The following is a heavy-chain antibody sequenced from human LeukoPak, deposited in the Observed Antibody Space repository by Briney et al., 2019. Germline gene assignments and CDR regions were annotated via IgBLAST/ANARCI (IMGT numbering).Heavy chain of an antibody. J-gene: IGHJ6*03. CDR1: GFTFSSYG. V-gene: IGHV3-30*02. CDR3: AKAGYCSTTACPDYYYMDV. CDR2: IRYDGSNK. Sequence: GGSLRLSCAASGFTFSSYGMHWVRQAPGKGLEWEAFIRYDGSNKYYGDFVRGRFTISRDNSKNTLYLQMNILRAEDTAVYYCAKAGYCSTTACPDYYYMDVWGKGTTVTVPS. D-gene: IGHD2-2*01.